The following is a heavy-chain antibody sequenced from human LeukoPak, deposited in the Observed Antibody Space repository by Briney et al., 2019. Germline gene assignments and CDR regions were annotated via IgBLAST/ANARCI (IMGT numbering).Heavy chain of an antibody. D-gene: IGHD3-10*01. CDR3: ARGQISMIRVYYYGMDV. J-gene: IGHJ6*02. CDR1: GYTFTGHY. Sequence: GASVKVSCKASGYTFTGHYMHWVRQAPGQGLEWMGWINPNSGGTNYAQKFQGRVTMTRDTSISTAYMELSRLSSDDTAVYYCARGQISMIRVYYYGMDVWGQGTTVTVSS. V-gene: IGHV1-2*02. CDR2: INPNSGGT.